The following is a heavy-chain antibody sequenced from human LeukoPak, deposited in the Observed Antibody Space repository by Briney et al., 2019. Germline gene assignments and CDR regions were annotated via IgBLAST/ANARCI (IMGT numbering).Heavy chain of an antibody. V-gene: IGHV3-7*01. CDR3: ARVPIDSSGWYVAFDI. CDR1: GFTFSSYW. D-gene: IGHD6-19*01. Sequence: PGGSLRLSCAASGFTFSSYWMNWVRQASGKGLEWVANIKQDGSEKDYVDSVKGRFTISGDNAKNSLYLQMNSLRAEDTAVYYCARVPIDSSGWYVAFDIWGQGTMVTVSS. J-gene: IGHJ3*02. CDR2: IKQDGSEK.